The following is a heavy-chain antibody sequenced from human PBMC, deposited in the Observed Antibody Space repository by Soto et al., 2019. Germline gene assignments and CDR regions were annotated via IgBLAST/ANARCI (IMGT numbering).Heavy chain of an antibody. CDR3: AKDKRPYVENAKYYYYYMDV. D-gene: IGHD6-25*01. CDR2: ISGSGGST. CDR1: GFTFSSYA. V-gene: IGHV3-23*01. Sequence: GGSLRLSCAASGFTFSSYAMSWVRQAPGKGLEWVSAISGSGGSTYYADSVKGRFTISRDNSKNTLDLQMNSLRAEDTAVYYCAKDKRPYVENAKYYYYYMDVWGKGTTVTVSS. J-gene: IGHJ6*03.